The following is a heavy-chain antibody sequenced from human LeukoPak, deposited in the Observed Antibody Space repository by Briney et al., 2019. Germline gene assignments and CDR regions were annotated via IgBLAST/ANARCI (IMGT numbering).Heavy chain of an antibody. Sequence: ASVKVSCTASGYTFTSYCISWVRQAPGQGLEWMGWISAYNDNTNYAQKLQGRVTMTTDTSTSTAYMELRRLRSDDSAVYYCARVHYDILPCYSYLDYWGQGTLVSVSS. CDR2: ISAYNDNT. J-gene: IGHJ4*02. V-gene: IGHV1-18*01. CDR1: GYTFTSYC. CDR3: ARVHYDILPCYSYLDY. D-gene: IGHD3-9*01.